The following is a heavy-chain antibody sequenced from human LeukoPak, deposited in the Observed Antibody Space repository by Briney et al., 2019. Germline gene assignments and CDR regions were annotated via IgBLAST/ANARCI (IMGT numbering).Heavy chain of an antibody. CDR1: GFTFSSFW. CDR3: ARVARYCSGGSCYSRPLYYFDY. Sequence: GGSLRLSCAASGFTFSSFWMHWVRQAPGKGLVWVSRINSDVSSTTYADSVKGRFTISIDNAKNTLYLQMNSLRADDPAVYYCARVARYCSGGSCYSRPLYYFDYWGQGSLVTVSS. D-gene: IGHD2-15*01. CDR2: INSDVSST. J-gene: IGHJ4*02. V-gene: IGHV3-74*01.